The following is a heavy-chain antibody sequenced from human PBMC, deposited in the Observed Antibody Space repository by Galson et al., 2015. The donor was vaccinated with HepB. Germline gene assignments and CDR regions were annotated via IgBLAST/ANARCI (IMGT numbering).Heavy chain of an antibody. CDR1: GGSVSSNNYY. CDR2: IHYTGST. V-gene: IGHV4-61*01. Sequence: ETLSLTCSVSGGSVSSNNYYWSWIRQPPGKGLEWLGYIHYTGSTNCNPSLKSRVTISVDTSKNQFSLKLSSVTAADTAVYYCAREKIRLWLGYFDLWGRGTLVTVSS. CDR3: AREKIRLWLGYFDL. J-gene: IGHJ2*01. D-gene: IGHD5-18*01.